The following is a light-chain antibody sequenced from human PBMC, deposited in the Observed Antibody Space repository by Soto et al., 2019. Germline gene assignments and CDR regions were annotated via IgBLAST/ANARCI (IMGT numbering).Light chain of an antibody. CDR1: QSVSSSY. J-gene: IGKJ1*01. CDR3: QQYGSSPWT. Sequence: EIVLTQSPGTLSLSPGERATLSCRASQSVSSSYLAWDQQKPGQAPRLLIYGASSRDTGIPDRFSGSGSGTDFTLTSSRLEPEDFAVYYCQQYGSSPWTFGQGTKVEIK. V-gene: IGKV3-20*01. CDR2: GAS.